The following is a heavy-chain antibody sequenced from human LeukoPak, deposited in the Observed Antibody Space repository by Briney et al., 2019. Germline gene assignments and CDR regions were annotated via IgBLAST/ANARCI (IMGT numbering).Heavy chain of an antibody. CDR1: GGSISSSSYY. Sequence: SETLSPTCTVSGGSISSSSYYWGWIRQPPGKGLEWIGSIHYSGSTYYNPSLKSRVTISVDTSKNQFSLKLSSVTAADTAVYYCVRGVVRGVIRSTYYYYMDVWGKGTTVTVSS. J-gene: IGHJ6*03. CDR3: VRGVVRGVIRSTYYYYMDV. D-gene: IGHD3-10*01. V-gene: IGHV4-39*07. CDR2: IHYSGST.